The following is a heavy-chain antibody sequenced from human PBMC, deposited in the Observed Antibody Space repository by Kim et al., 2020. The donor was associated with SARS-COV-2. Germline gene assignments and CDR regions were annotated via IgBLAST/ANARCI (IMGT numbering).Heavy chain of an antibody. J-gene: IGHJ5*02. Sequence: GGSLRLSCAASGFTFSSYGMHWVRQAPGKGLEWVAVISYDGSNKYYADSVKGRFTISRDNSKNTLYLQMNSLRAEDTAVYYCAKLGITMVRGVQFDPWGQGTLVTVSS. D-gene: IGHD3-10*01. CDR3: AKLGITMVRGVQFDP. V-gene: IGHV3-30*18. CDR1: GFTFSSYG. CDR2: ISYDGSNK.